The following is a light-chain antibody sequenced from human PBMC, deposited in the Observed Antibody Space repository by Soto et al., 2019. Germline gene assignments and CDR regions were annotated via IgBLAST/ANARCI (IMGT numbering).Light chain of an antibody. CDR2: AAS. CDR3: QQYGKSPLYT. J-gene: IGKJ2*01. V-gene: IGKV3-20*01. Sequence: EIVLTQSPGTLSLSPGERVTLSCRASQSVSDSFLAWYQQKPGQAPRLLIYAASSRATGIPDRFSGSGSGTDVTLTIARLEPEDFAVYYCQQYGKSPLYTFGQGTKLQIK. CDR1: QSVSDSF.